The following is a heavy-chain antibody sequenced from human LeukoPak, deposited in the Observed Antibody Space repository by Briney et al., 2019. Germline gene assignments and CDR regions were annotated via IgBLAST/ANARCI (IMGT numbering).Heavy chain of an antibody. J-gene: IGHJ3*02. Sequence: GGSLRLSCAASGFTFSIYSMNWVRQAPGKGLEWVSYIRSSSSTIYYADSVKGRFTISTDNAKNSPYLQMNSLRDEDTAVYYCARDRLYAFDIWGQGTTVTVSS. V-gene: IGHV3-48*02. CDR2: IRSSSSTI. D-gene: IGHD6-19*01. CDR1: GFTFSIYS. CDR3: ARDRLYAFDI.